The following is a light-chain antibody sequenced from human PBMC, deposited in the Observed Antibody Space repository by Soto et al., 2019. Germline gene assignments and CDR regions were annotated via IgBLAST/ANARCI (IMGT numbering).Light chain of an antibody. V-gene: IGLV2-14*01. J-gene: IGLJ2*01. CDR2: EVT. CDR3: SSYSTTSSPHVL. Sequence: QSALTQPASVSGSPGQSITISCTGTSGDIGSYNRVSWYQQHPGKAPKLIIYEVTYRPSGVSTRFSASKSGSTASLTISGIQAEDEADYYCSSYSTTSSPHVLFGGGTKLTVL. CDR1: SGDIGSYNR.